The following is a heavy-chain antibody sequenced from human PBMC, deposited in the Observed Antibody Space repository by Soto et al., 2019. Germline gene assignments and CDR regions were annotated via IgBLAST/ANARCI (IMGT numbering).Heavy chain of an antibody. Sequence: GASVKVSSKASGGPFSSYAISWVRQPPGQRLGWLGAIIPIFGTANYSQKFQGRVTITADASTSTAYMELSSLRSEDTAVYYCARGCSSTSCYQYYYGMDVWGQGAT. CDR1: GGPFSSYA. V-gene: IGHV1-69*13. CDR3: ARGCSSTSCYQYYYGMDV. CDR2: IIPIFGTA. D-gene: IGHD2-2*01. J-gene: IGHJ6*02.